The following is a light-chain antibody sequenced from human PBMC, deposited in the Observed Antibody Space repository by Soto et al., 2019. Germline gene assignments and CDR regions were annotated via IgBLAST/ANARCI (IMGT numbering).Light chain of an antibody. V-gene: IGKV1-5*01. J-gene: IGKJ1*01. Sequence: DIQMTQSPSTVSASVGDRVTITCRASQSISSWLAWYQQKPGKAPKLLIYDASSLESGVPSRFSGSGSGTEFTLTISSLQPDDFATYYCQQYNSYSWTFGQGTKV. CDR1: QSISSW. CDR2: DAS. CDR3: QQYNSYSWT.